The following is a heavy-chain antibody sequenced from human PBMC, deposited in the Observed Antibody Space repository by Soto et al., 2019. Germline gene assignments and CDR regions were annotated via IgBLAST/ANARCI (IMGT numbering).Heavy chain of an antibody. CDR2: ISSSSSYI. CDR1: GFTFSSYS. Sequence: GGSLRLSCAASGFTFSSYSMNWVRQAPGKGLEWVSSISSSSSYIYYADSVKGRFTIFGDNAKNSLYLQMNRRRAEDTLGYYCARGSGGRYCSGGSCYSPIELDYWGQGTLVTVSS. D-gene: IGHD2-15*01. J-gene: IGHJ4*02. CDR3: ARGSGGRYCSGGSCYSPIELDY. V-gene: IGHV3-21*01.